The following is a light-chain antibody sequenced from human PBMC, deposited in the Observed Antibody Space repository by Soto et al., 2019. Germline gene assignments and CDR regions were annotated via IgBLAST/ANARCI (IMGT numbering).Light chain of an antibody. CDR2: DAS. CDR1: QSVSSN. CDR3: QQYGSSPPIT. V-gene: IGKV3-20*01. Sequence: EIVMTQSPATLSVSPGERATLSCSASQSVSSNLAWYQQKPGQAPRLLIYDASNRATGIPARFSGSGSGTDFTLTISRLEPEDFAVYYCQQYGSSPPITFGQGTRLENK. J-gene: IGKJ5*01.